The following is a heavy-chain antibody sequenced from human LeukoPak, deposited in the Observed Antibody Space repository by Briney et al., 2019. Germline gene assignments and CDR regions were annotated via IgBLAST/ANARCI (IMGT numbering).Heavy chain of an antibody. CDR1: GFTFSNYA. D-gene: IGHD3-10*01. Sequence: GGSLRLSCATSGFTFSNYAMSWVRQAPGKGLEWVSTISGSGGSTYYADSVKGRFTITRDNSKNTLYLQMISLRAEDTALYYCAETRGDSGSLRRSFDYWGQGTLVTVSS. J-gene: IGHJ4*02. CDR3: AETRGDSGSLRRSFDY. CDR2: ISGSGGST. V-gene: IGHV3-23*01.